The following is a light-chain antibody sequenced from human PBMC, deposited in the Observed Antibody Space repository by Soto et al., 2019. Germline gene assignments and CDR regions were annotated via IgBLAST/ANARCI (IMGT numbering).Light chain of an antibody. V-gene: IGKV3-20*01. CDR2: GVS. Sequence: IVLTQSPGTLSLSPGERATLSCRASQTVSSSYLAWYQQKPGQAPRLLIYGVSSRATDIPDRFSGSGSGTDFTLTISRLEPEDFAVYYCQQYGRSPPITFGQGTRLEIK. CDR1: QTVSSSY. CDR3: QQYGRSPPIT. J-gene: IGKJ5*01.